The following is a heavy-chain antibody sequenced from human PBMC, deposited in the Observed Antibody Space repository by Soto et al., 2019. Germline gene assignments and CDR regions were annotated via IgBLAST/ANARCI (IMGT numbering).Heavy chain of an antibody. CDR3: AREVQVHTPAFVY. Sequence: QVQLVQSGAEMKKPGSSVKVSCQSSGGTFNTYAMNWVRQAPGQGPEWMGDISPMFGAANYAPKFQGRVTITADESKGTSYMQLSSLTSEDPALYFCAREVQVHTPAFVYWGQGTLVTVSS. V-gene: IGHV1-69*19. D-gene: IGHD3-10*01. J-gene: IGHJ4*02. CDR2: ISPMFGAA. CDR1: GGTFNTYA.